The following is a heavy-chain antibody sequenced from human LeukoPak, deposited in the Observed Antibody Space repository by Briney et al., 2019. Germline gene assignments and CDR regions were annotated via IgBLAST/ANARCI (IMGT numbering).Heavy chain of an antibody. Sequence: SETLSLTCTVSGGSISSAPYYWSWIRQRPGKGLEWMGYISHSGNTYYNPSQKSRLNISADTSRNQFSLKLRSVTAADTALYFCAREGYYYDSSGPIDYWGQGTRVTVSS. CDR1: GGSISSAPYY. D-gene: IGHD3-22*01. V-gene: IGHV4-31*03. CDR3: AREGYYYDSSGPIDY. CDR2: ISHSGNT. J-gene: IGHJ4*02.